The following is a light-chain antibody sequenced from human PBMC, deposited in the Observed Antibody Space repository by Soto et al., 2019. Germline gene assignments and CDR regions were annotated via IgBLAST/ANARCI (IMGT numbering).Light chain of an antibody. CDR1: SSDVGGYKY. V-gene: IGLV2-14*01. J-gene: IGLJ3*02. CDR2: EVS. Sequence: QSALTQPASVSGSPGQAITISCTGTSSDVGGYKYVSWHQQHPGKAPKLMMYEVSNRPSGVSNRYSGSKSGNAASLTISGLQTEDEADYSCSSYTSSSTRVFGGGTKLTVL. CDR3: SSYTSSSTRV.